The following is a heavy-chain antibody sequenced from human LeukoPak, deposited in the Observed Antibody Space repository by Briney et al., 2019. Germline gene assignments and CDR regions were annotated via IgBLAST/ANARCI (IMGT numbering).Heavy chain of an antibody. CDR1: GYTFSSYH. CDR2: INPSFNPGVDVT. V-gene: IGHV1-46*01. CDR3: ARARRTVEYSKPSTINWFDP. Sequence: ASVKVSCKASGYTFSSYHIHWVRQAPGQGLEWMGRINPSFNPGVDVTSYAQKFQGRITMTRDISTNTVYMELSSLTSEDTAVYYCARARRTVEYSKPSTINWFDPWGQGTLVTVSS. D-gene: IGHD6-6*01. J-gene: IGHJ5*02.